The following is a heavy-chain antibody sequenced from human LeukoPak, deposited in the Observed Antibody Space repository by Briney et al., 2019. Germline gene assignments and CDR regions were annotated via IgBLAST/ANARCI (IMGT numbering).Heavy chain of an antibody. J-gene: IGHJ5*01. D-gene: IGHD4-11*01. CDR3: AKDAQRGFDYSNSLES. Sequence: PGGSLRLSCAAAGFTFSHYGMHWVRQAPGKGLEWVAVIWSDGTNQYYADSVKGRFTISRDDSGNTVYLQTNSLRPEDTGVYYCAKDAQRGFDYSNSLESWGQGTPVTVST. CDR1: GFTFSHYG. V-gene: IGHV3-33*06. CDR2: IWSDGTNQ.